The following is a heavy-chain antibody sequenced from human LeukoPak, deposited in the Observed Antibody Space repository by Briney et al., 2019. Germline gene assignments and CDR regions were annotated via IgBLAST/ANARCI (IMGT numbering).Heavy chain of an antibody. CDR3: AKGRGYCTGGSCYSDY. CDR2: IIGSDGST. Sequence: GGSLRLSCTASGFTFSNYAMSLVRQAPGKGLEWVSTIIGSDGSTYYADSVKGRFTISRDNSKNTLYLQMNSLRVEDTAIYYCAKGRGYCTGGSCYSDYWGQGTLVTVSS. D-gene: IGHD2-15*01. J-gene: IGHJ4*02. CDR1: GFTFSNYA. V-gene: IGHV3-23*01.